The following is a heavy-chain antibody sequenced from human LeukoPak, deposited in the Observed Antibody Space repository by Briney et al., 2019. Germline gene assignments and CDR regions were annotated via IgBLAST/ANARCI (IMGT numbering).Heavy chain of an antibody. CDR3: ARDPLELRLTPFDY. Sequence: GESLRLSCAASGFTFSSYSMNWVRQAPGKGLEWVSSISSSSSYIYYADSVKGRFTISRDNAKNSLYLQMNSLRAEDTAVYYCARDPLELRLTPFDYWGQGTLVTVSS. J-gene: IGHJ4*02. V-gene: IGHV3-21*01. CDR1: GFTFSSYS. CDR2: ISSSSSYI. D-gene: IGHD5-24*01.